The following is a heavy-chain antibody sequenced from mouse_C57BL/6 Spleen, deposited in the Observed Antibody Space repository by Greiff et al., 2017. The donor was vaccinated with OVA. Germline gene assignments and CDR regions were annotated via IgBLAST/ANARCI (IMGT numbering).Heavy chain of an antibody. V-gene: IGHV1-55*01. CDR2: IYPGSGST. CDR3: ARGATVVAPVPLWYFDV. CDR1: GYTFTSYW. Sequence: QVQLQQPGAELVKPGASVKMSCKASGYTFTSYWITWVKQRPGQGLEWIGDIYPGSGSTNYNEKFKSKATLTVDTSSSTAYMQLSSLTSEDAAVYYCARGATVVAPVPLWYFDVWGTGTTVTVSS. D-gene: IGHD1-1*01. J-gene: IGHJ1*03.